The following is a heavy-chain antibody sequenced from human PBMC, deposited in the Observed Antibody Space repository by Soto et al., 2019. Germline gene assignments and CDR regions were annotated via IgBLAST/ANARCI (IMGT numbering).Heavy chain of an antibody. CDR2: IYYSGNT. CDR1: GGSISSYY. D-gene: IGHD1-26*01. CDR3: ARDAEVGAPFDY. V-gene: IGHV4-59*01. J-gene: IGHJ4*02. Sequence: SETLSLTCTVSGGSISSYYWSWIRQPPGKGLEWIGYIYYSGNTNYNPSLKSRVTISVDTSKNQFSLKLSSVTAADTAVYYCARDAEVGAPFDYWGQGTLVTVSS.